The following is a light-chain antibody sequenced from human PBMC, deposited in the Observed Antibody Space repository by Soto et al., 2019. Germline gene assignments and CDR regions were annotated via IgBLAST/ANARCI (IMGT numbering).Light chain of an antibody. V-gene: IGKV4-1*01. J-gene: IGKJ1*01. CDR1: QSVLYSYNNKYY. CDR3: HQYHSSPWT. Sequence: VMTQSPDSLAVSLGERATINCKSSQSVLYSYNNKYYLAWYQQKQGQPPKLLIYWASTRDSGVPDRFGGSGSGTDLTLTISSLQAEDVAVYYCHQYHSSPWTFGQGTKVEIK. CDR2: WAS.